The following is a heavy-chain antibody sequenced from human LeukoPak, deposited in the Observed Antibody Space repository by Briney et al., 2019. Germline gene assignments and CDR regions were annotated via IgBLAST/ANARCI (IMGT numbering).Heavy chain of an antibody. CDR3: AGNAEYFQH. J-gene: IGHJ1*01. D-gene: IGHD1-1*01. CDR1: GDSINSYY. Sequence: SETLSLTCTVSGDSINSYYWSWIRQPAGMGLEWIGRIYSSGGVTTYSLSLKSRVTISVDTPNNQYSLKLSSVTAADTAVYYCAGNAEYFQHWGQGTLVTVSS. V-gene: IGHV4-4*07. CDR2: IYSSGGVT.